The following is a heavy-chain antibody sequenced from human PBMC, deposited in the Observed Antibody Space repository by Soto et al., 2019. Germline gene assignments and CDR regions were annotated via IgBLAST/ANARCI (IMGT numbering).Heavy chain of an antibody. CDR1: GFTFSSYE. CDR3: ARDHVWFGELSPYYYGMDV. CDR2: ISSSGSTI. D-gene: IGHD3-10*01. V-gene: IGHV3-48*03. J-gene: IGHJ6*02. Sequence: GGSLRLSCAASGFTFSSYEMNWVRQAPGKGLEWVSYISSSGSTIYYADSVKGRFTISRDNAKNSLYLQMNSLRAEDTAVYYCARDHVWFGELSPYYYGMDVWGQGTTVTVSS.